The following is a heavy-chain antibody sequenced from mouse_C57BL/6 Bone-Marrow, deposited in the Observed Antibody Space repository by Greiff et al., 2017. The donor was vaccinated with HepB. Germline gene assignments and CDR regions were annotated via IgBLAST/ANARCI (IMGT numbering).Heavy chain of an antibody. CDR1: GYTFTEYT. CDR3: ARHERAYGYDGYAMDY. J-gene: IGHJ4*01. D-gene: IGHD2-2*01. CDR2: FYPGSGSI. V-gene: IGHV1-62-2*01. Sequence: VHLVESGAELVKPGASVKLSCKASGYTFTEYTIHWVKQRSGQGLEWIGWFYPGSGSIKYNEKFKDKATLTADKSSSTVYMELSRLTSEDSAVYFCARHERAYGYDGYAMDYWGQGTSVTVSS.